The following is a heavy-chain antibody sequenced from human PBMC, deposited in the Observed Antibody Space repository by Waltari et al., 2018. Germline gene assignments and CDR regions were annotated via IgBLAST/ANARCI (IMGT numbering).Heavy chain of an antibody. D-gene: IGHD6-19*01. CDR1: GFTFKRYV. Sequence: QVLLVESGGGVVQPGRSLRLSCAASGFTFKRYVMQWVRQAPGKGLERVAVVWYDGINKYYADSVKGRFTISKDNSENTLYLHMNSLRVEDTATYYCARGALAGRFFDFWGQGTPVTVSS. V-gene: IGHV3-33*01. CDR2: VWYDGINK. CDR3: ARGALAGRFFDF. J-gene: IGHJ4*02.